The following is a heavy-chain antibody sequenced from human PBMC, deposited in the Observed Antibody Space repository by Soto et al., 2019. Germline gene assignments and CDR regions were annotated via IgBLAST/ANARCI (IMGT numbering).Heavy chain of an antibody. CDR2: ISSSGGTS. J-gene: IGHJ3*01. V-gene: IGHV3-23*01. Sequence: PGVSLRLSCAASGFTFSSYAMTWVRQAPGKALDSVSAISSSGGTSYYADPVQGRFPISGDNSKNTLFLQMNSLRAEDTAVYYCARESWGQVTMVTV. CDR3: ARES. CDR1: GFTFSSYA.